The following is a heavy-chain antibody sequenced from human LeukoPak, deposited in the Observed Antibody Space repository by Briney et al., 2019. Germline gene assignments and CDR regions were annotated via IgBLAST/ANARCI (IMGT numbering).Heavy chain of an antibody. Sequence: ASVKVSCKASGYTFTSYGISWVRQAPGQGLEGMGWISAYNGNTNYAQKLQGRVTMTTDTSTSTAYMELRSLRSDDTAVYYCARARDPWAPNWFDPWGQGTLVTVSS. CDR2: ISAYNGNT. J-gene: IGHJ5*02. CDR1: GYTFTSYG. CDR3: ARARDPWAPNWFDP. V-gene: IGHV1-18*04. D-gene: IGHD7-27*01.